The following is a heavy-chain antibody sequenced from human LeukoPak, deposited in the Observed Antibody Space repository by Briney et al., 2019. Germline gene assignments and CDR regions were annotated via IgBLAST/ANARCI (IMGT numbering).Heavy chain of an antibody. CDR3: ACQSYRVPDAFDV. Sequence: GESLKISCKASGYTFSSYWIGWVRQMPGQGPELIAMIYPRDAQTRYSPSFQGHVTISADMSISTVYLQWSRLKASDTAMYYCACQSYRVPDAFDVWGQGTMVTVSS. J-gene: IGHJ3*01. D-gene: IGHD1-26*01. CDR2: IYPRDAQT. V-gene: IGHV5-51*01. CDR1: GYTFSSYW.